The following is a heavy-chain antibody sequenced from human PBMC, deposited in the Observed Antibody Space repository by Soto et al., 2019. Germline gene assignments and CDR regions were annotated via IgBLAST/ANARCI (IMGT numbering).Heavy chain of an antibody. V-gene: IGHV1-24*01. Sequence: ASVKVSCKVSGYTVSELSMHWVRQVPGKGLEWMGGFDPEDGDTMFAQRFQGRVAMTKDTSANTAYMQLSSLRSDDTAVYYCVAAGYYPLKNFDFWGQGSLVTVSS. D-gene: IGHD3-3*01. CDR2: FDPEDGDT. J-gene: IGHJ4*02. CDR1: GYTVSELS. CDR3: VAAGYYPLKNFDF.